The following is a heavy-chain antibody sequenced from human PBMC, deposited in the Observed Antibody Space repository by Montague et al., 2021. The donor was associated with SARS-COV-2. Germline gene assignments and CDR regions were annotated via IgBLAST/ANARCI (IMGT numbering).Heavy chain of an antibody. V-gene: IGHV3-7*01. Sequence: SLRFSCAASGFTFSSYWMSWVRQAPGKGLEWVANIKEDGSEKYYVDSVKGRFTISRDNAKNSLYLQMNSLRAEDTAVYYCARVQRTTGTTRLGTYYYYYYGMDVWGQGTTVTVSS. CDR1: GFTFSSYW. J-gene: IGHJ6*02. D-gene: IGHD1-1*01. CDR3: ARVQRTTGTTRLGTYYYYYYGMDV. CDR2: IKEDGSEK.